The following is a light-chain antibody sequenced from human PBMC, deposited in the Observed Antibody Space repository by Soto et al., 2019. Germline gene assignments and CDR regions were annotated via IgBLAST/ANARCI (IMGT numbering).Light chain of an antibody. V-gene: IGLV2-14*01. CDR3: SSYTSSATRV. J-gene: IGLJ2*01. Sequence: QSALTQPASVSGSPGQSITISCTGTSSDIGGYNYVSWYQQHPDKAPKLLIYDVSNRPSGVSDRFSGSKSGSTASLTISGLQAEDEADYYCSSYTSSATRVFGGGTKLTVL. CDR1: SSDIGGYNY. CDR2: DVS.